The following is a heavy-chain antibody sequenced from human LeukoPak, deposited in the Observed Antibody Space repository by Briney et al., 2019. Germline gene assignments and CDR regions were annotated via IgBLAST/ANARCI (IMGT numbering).Heavy chain of an antibody. CDR3: ARDWDPTSNTNYFDP. CDR1: GYTFTDYY. D-gene: IGHD1-26*01. J-gene: IGHJ4*02. Sequence: LGASVKVSCKASGYTFTDYYTHWVRQAPGQGLEWMGRIKPNSGGTNYGQKFQGRVTMTRDTSISIAYMELSNLRSDDTAVYYCARDWDPTSNTNYFDPWAQGTRVIVSS. CDR2: IKPNSGGT. V-gene: IGHV1-2*06.